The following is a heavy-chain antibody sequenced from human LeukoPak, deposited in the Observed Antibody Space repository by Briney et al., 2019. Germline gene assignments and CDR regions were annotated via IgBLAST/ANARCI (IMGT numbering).Heavy chain of an antibody. CDR3: ARGILGYCSSTSCYTDY. D-gene: IGHD2-2*02. CDR1: GYTFTGYY. CDR2: INPNSGGT. J-gene: IGHJ4*02. Sequence: ASVKVSCKASGYTFTGYYMHWVRQAPGQGLEWMGWINPNSGGTNYAQKFQGRVTVTRDTSISTAYMELSRLRSDDTAVYYCARGILGYCSSTSCYTDYWGQGTLVTVSS. V-gene: IGHV1-2*02.